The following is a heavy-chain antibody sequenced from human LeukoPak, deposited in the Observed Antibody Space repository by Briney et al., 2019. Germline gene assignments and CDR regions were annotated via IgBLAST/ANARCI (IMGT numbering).Heavy chain of an antibody. CDR3: ARGVLRYSSGWYESYYMDV. V-gene: IGHV4-30-2*01. D-gene: IGHD6-19*01. J-gene: IGHJ6*03. Sequence: SETLSLTCTVSGGSISSGGYYWSWIRQPPGKGLEWIGYIYHSGSTYYNPSLKSRVTISVDRSKNQFSLKLSSVTAADTAVYYCARGVLRYSSGWYESYYMDVWGKGTTVTVSS. CDR1: GGSISSGGYY. CDR2: IYHSGST.